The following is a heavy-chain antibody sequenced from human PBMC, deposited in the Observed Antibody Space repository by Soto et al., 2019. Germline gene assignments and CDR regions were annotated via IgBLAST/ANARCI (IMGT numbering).Heavy chain of an antibody. Sequence: EVQLVESGGGLVQPGGSLRLSCAASGFTFSSYAMHWVRQAPGKGLEYVSAISSNGGSTYYANSVKGRFTISRDNSKNTRYLQMGSLRAEDMAVYYCARDPTTVTPGWYYFDYWGQGTLVTVSS. CDR1: GFTFSSYA. V-gene: IGHV3-64*01. CDR3: ARDPTTVTPGWYYFDY. CDR2: ISSNGGST. J-gene: IGHJ4*02. D-gene: IGHD4-17*01.